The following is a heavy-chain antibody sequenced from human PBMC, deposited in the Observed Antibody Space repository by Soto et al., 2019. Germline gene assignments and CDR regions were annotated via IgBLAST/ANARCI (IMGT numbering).Heavy chain of an antibody. CDR2: IYYSGST. V-gene: IGHV4-59*01. D-gene: IGHD1-1*01. Sequence: PSETLSLTCTVSGGSISSYYWSWIRQPPGKGLEWIGYIYYSGSTNYNPSLKSRVTISVDTSKNQFSLKLSSVTAADTAVYYCARERGTGYYYGMDVWGQGTTVTV. CDR1: GGSISSYY. CDR3: ARERGTGYYYGMDV. J-gene: IGHJ6*02.